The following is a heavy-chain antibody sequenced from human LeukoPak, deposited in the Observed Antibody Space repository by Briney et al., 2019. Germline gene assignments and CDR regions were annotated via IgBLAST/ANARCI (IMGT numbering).Heavy chain of an antibody. CDR1: GGSISSSSYY. V-gene: IGHV4-39*01. CDR2: IYYSGST. CDR3: ARHRMRSSYDY. Sequence: SETLSLTCTVSGGSISSSSYYWGWIRQPPGKGLEWIGGIYYSGSTYYNPSLKSRVTISVDTSKNQFSLKLSSVTAADTAVYYCARHRMRSSYDYWGQGTLVTVSS. D-gene: IGHD6-6*01. J-gene: IGHJ4*02.